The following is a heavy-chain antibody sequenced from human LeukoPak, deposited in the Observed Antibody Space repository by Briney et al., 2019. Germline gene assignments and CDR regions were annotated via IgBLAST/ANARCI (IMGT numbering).Heavy chain of an antibody. D-gene: IGHD1-1*01. CDR3: AKDPEGTTGTTIFDY. CDR2: ISGSGGST. Sequence: GGSLRLSCAASGFTFSSYAMSWVRQAPGKGLEWVSAISGSGGSTYYADSVKGRFTISRDNSKNTLYLQMNSLRAEDTAVYYCAKDPEGTTGTTIFDYWGQGTLVTVSS. CDR1: GFTFSSYA. V-gene: IGHV3-23*01. J-gene: IGHJ4*02.